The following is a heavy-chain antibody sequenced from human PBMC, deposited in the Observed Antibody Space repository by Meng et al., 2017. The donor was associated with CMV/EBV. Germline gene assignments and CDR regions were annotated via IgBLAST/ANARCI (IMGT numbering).Heavy chain of an antibody. Sequence: ASVKVSCKASGYTFTGCYMHWVRQAPGQGLEWMGWINPNSGGTNYAQKFQGRVTMTRDTSISTAYMELSRLRSDDTAVYYCARIVIVPAAPYYYYYGMDVWGQGTTVTVSS. J-gene: IGHJ6*02. V-gene: IGHV1-2*02. CDR3: ARIVIVPAAPYYYYYGMDV. CDR1: GYTFTGCY. D-gene: IGHD2-2*01. CDR2: INPNSGGT.